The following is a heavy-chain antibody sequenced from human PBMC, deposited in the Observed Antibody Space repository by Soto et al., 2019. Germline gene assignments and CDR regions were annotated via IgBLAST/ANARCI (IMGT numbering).Heavy chain of an antibody. CDR2: ISATGSTI. CDR1: GFTFSTYG. CDR3: ARHDPDC. V-gene: IGHV3-48*01. Sequence: EVQLVESGGGLVQSGGSLRLSCAASGFTFSTYGMNWVRQAPGEGLEWVSYISATGSTIYYADSVKGRFTSSRDNAKNSLSLQMTSLRVEYTAVYYCARHDPDCWGHGTLVTVSS. J-gene: IGHJ4*01. D-gene: IGHD1-1*01.